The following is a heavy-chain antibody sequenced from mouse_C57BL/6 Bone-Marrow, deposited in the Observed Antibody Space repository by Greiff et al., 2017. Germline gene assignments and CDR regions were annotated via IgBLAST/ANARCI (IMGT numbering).Heavy chain of an antibody. J-gene: IGHJ1*03. D-gene: IGHD1-1*01. CDR1: GYTFTDYY. Sequence: VQLQQSGPVLVKPGASVKMSCKASGYTFTDYYMNWVKQSHGKSLEWIGVINPYNGGTSYNQKFKGKATLTVDKSSSTAYMELNSLTSEDSAVYYCAAYGYWYFDVWGTGTTVTVSS. V-gene: IGHV1-19*01. CDR2: INPYNGGT. CDR3: AAYGYWYFDV.